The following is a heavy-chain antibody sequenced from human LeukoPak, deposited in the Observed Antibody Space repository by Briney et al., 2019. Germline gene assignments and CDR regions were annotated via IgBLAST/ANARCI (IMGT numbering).Heavy chain of an antibody. Sequence: PAGSLRLSCAASGFTFSSYAMSWVRQAPGKGLEWVSGISGSGGSTYYADSVKGRFTISRDNSKNTLYLQMNSLRAEDPAVYYCAKDRVYNYDISGYYSDYWGQGSLVTVSS. CDR2: ISGSGGST. D-gene: IGHD3-22*01. J-gene: IGHJ4*02. V-gene: IGHV3-23*01. CDR3: AKDRVYNYDISGYYSDY. CDR1: GFTFSSYA.